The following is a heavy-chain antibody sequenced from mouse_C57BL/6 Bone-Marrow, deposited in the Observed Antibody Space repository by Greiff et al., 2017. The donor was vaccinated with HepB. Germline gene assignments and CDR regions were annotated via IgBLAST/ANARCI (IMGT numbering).Heavy chain of an antibody. Sequence: EVKLQESGPVLVKPGASVKMSCKASGYTFTDYYMNWVKQSHGKSLEWIGVINPYNGGTSYNQKFKGKATLTVDKSSSTAYMELNSLTSEDSAVYYCARHYFDYWGQGTTLTVSS. CDR2: INPYNGGT. CDR3: ARHYFDY. CDR1: GYTFTDYY. J-gene: IGHJ2*01. V-gene: IGHV1-19*01.